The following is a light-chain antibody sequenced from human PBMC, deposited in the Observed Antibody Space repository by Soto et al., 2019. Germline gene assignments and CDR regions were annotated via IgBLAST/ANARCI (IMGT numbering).Light chain of an antibody. CDR2: DVT. Sequence: QSALTQPASVSGSPGQSITISCTGTSSDIGDYGYVSWYQHLPGKAPKLLIFDVTHRPSGVSDRFSGSKSGNTASLTISRVRPEDEADYYCCSYTDIALDVVFGGGTQLTVL. CDR1: SSDIGDYGY. CDR3: CSYTDIALDVV. J-gene: IGLJ2*01. V-gene: IGLV2-14*01.